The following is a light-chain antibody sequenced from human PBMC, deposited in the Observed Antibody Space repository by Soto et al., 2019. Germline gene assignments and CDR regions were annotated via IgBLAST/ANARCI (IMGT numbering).Light chain of an antibody. Sequence: LQLTQPPCTLSESVGDRVTITCRASQTISSWLAWYQQEPGKAPKLLIYKASTLKSGVPSRFSGSGSGTEFTLTISSLQPDDFATYYCQQDNSYSEAFGQGTKVDI. CDR2: KAS. CDR1: QTISSW. J-gene: IGKJ1*01. V-gene: IGKV1-5*03. CDR3: QQDNSYSEA.